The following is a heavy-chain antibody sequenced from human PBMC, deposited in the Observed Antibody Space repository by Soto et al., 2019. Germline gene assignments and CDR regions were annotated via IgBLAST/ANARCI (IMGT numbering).Heavy chain of an antibody. D-gene: IGHD3-10*01. V-gene: IGHV4-61*01. Sequence: PSETLSLTCTVSGGSVSSGNYYWTWIRQPPGKGPEWVGYIHYSGSTNHNPSLKSRVTTSVDTAKNQFSLELTSVTAADTAVYYCASYTSGRSGPALDVWGQGTTVTSP. CDR2: IHYSGST. CDR1: GGSVSSGNYY. CDR3: ASYTSGRSGPALDV. J-gene: IGHJ6*02.